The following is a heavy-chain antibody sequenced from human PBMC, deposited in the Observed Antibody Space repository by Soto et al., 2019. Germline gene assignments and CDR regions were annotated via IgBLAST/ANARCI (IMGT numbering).Heavy chain of an antibody. CDR2: INHSGST. J-gene: IGHJ4*02. Sequence: QVQLQQWGAGLLKPSETLSLTCAVYGGSFSGYYWTWIRQPPGTGLEWIGEINHSGSTNYNPSLKRRSTTSVDASGKEFSLNLTSVTAGDTVVYYCASDKIPALFDYWGQGTPGTGSS. CDR1: GGSFSGYY. V-gene: IGHV4-34*01. D-gene: IGHD2-2*02. CDR3: ASDKIPALFDY.